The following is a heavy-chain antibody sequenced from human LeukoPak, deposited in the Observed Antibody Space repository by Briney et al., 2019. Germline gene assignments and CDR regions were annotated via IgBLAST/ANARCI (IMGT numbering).Heavy chain of an antibody. CDR1: GYTFISYG. CDR2: ISGYNGDT. Sequence: VASVKVSCKASGYTFISYGISWVRQAPGQGLEWMGGISGYNGDTNYAQNLQGRVTMTTDTSTSTAYMELRSLRSDDTAVYYCARGLGVVTAQSEQPKPRYFDLWGRGTQVTVSS. J-gene: IGHJ2*01. V-gene: IGHV1-18*01. CDR3: ARGLGVVTAQSEQPKPRYFDL. D-gene: IGHD2-21*02.